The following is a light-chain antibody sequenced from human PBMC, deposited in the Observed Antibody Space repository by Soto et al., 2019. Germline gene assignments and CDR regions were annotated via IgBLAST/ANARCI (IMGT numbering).Light chain of an antibody. CDR1: RNVRID. V-gene: IGKV1-39*01. J-gene: IGKJ5*01. CDR3: QQSYKMPS. Sequence: PLTQSPSSLAASVGERLTLTCRASRNVRIDLNWYQHKPGKGPTLLIHATSNLQIGVPSRFSGTGSGTEFTLTISSLEPEDFGTYYCQQSYKMPSFGQGPRLEIK. CDR2: ATS.